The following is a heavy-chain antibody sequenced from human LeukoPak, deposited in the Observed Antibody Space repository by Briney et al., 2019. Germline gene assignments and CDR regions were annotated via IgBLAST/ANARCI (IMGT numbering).Heavy chain of an antibody. V-gene: IGHV3-48*04. Sequence: GGSLRLSCAASGFTFSSYSMNWVRQAPGKGLEWVSYISSSSSTIYYADSVKGRFTISRDNAKNSLYLQMNSLRAEDTAVYYCEGYHRTYGDYVVWGQGTLVTVSS. CDR2: ISSSSSTI. J-gene: IGHJ4*02. CDR1: GFTFSSYS. D-gene: IGHD4-17*01. CDR3: EGYHRTYGDYVV.